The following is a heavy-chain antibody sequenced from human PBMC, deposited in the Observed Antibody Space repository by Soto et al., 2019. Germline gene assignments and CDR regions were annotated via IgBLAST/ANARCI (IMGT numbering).Heavy chain of an antibody. CDR2: IWYDGSNK. D-gene: IGHD2-15*01. Sequence: GGSLRLSCAASGFTFSSYGMHWVRQAPGKGLEWVAVIWYDGSNKYYADSVKGRFTISRDNSKNTLYLQMNSLRAEDTAVYYCARDPRPYCSGGSCEIDYWGQGTLVTVSS. V-gene: IGHV3-33*01. CDR3: ARDPRPYCSGGSCEIDY. CDR1: GFTFSSYG. J-gene: IGHJ4*02.